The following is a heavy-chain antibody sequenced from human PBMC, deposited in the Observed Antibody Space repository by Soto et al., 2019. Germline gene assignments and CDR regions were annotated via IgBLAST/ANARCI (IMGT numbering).Heavy chain of an antibody. CDR2: IYYSGRT. D-gene: IGHD3-22*01. CDR3: ARDYYYDSRGYPGAYYYGMDV. CDR1: GGSFISYY. Sequence: PSETLSLNCTVSGGSFISYYWSWIRQPPGKGLEWIGHIYYSGRTNYNPSLKSRVTISGDTSKNQLSLKLSSVTAADTAVYYCARDYYYDSRGYPGAYYYGMDVWGQGTTVTVSS. J-gene: IGHJ6*02. V-gene: IGHV4-59*01.